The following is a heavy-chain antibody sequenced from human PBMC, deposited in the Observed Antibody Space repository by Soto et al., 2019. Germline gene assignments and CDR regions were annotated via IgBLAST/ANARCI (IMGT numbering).Heavy chain of an antibody. Sequence: EVHLLESGGDLVQPGGSLRLSCTASGLTFSTYAMSWVRQAPGKGLEWVSAIGGSGTGGRTYYADSVKGRFTISRDNSKNTVYLQMNSLRADDTAVYSCAKSPGGLAGDNADYYGMAVWGQGTTVTVSS. CDR1: GLTFSTYA. V-gene: IGHV3-23*01. CDR3: AKSPGGLAGDNADYYGMAV. D-gene: IGHD2-15*01. CDR2: IGGSGTGGRT. J-gene: IGHJ6*02.